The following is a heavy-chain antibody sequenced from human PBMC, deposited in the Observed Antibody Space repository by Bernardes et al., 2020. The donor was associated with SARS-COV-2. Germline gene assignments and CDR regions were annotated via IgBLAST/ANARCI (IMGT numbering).Heavy chain of an antibody. J-gene: IGHJ6*01. CDR3: ARDMGAAAPYYYYGMDV. CDR1: GGSISSGSYY. CDR2: IYTSGST. V-gene: IGHV4-61*02. Sequence: SETLSLTCTVSGGSISSGSYYWSWIRQPAGKGLEWIGRIYTSGSTKYNPSPKSRVTISVDTSKNQFSLKLSSVTAADTAVYYCARDMGAAAPYYYYGMDVCGQGTTFTVSS. D-gene: IGHD6-13*01.